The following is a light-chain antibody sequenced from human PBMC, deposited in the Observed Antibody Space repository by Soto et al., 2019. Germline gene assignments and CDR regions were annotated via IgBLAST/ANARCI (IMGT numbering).Light chain of an antibody. V-gene: IGKV1-39*01. Sequence: DIQMTQSPASLSGSVGDRCTITFRASQPISRYLNWYQQKPGKAPKLLIYEASTLQSGVPSRFSGSGSGTDFTLTISSLQPEDFATYSCQQSYSSSWTFGQGTKVDIK. CDR1: QPISRY. CDR2: EAS. CDR3: QQSYSSSWT. J-gene: IGKJ1*01.